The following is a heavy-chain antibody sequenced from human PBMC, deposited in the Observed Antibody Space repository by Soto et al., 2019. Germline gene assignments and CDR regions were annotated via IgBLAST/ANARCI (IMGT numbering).Heavy chain of an antibody. CDR1: GFTFSSYW. CDR2: IKQDGSEK. V-gene: IGHV3-7*01. Sequence: EVQLVESGGGLVQPGGSLRLSCAASGFTFSSYWMSWVRQAPGKGLEWVANIKQDGSEKYYVDSVKGRFTISRDNAKNSLYLQMNSLRAEDTAVYYCAKYCSGGSCYWWGDDAFDLWGQGTMVTVSS. D-gene: IGHD2-15*01. CDR3: AKYCSGGSCYWWGDDAFDL. J-gene: IGHJ3*01.